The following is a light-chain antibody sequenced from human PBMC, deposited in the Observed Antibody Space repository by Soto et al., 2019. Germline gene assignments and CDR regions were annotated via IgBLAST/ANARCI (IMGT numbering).Light chain of an antibody. CDR1: SSDVGDYNY. J-gene: IGLJ3*02. V-gene: IGLV2-14*01. CDR3: SSYTSSNTLL. Sequence: QSALTQPASVSGSPGQSITISCTGFSSDVGDYNYVSWYQQHPDTAPKLMIYEVRHRPSGVSNRFSGSKSGNTASLTISGLQAEDEADYYCSSYTSSNTLLFGGGTQLTVL. CDR2: EVR.